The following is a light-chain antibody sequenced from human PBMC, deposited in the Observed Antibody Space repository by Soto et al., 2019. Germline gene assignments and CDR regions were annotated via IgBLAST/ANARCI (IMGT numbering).Light chain of an antibody. CDR1: QSVLYSSNNKNY. CDR3: QQYYSTPPK. J-gene: IGKJ1*01. Sequence: DIVMTQSPDSLAVSLGERATINCKSSQSVLYSSNNKNYLAWYQQKPGQPPKLLIYWASTRESGVPDRFCGRGPGTDLTRTNSGLEAEDVEVYFCQQYYSTPPKFGQGTKVEIK. V-gene: IGKV4-1*01. CDR2: WAS.